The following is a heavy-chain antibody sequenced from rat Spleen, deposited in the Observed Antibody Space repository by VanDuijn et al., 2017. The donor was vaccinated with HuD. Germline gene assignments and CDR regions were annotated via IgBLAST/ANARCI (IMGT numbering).Heavy chain of an antibody. CDR1: GFTFSDYN. V-gene: IGHV5-7*01. Sequence: EVQLVESGGGLVQPGRSLKLSCAASGFTFSDYNMAWVRQAPKKGLEWVATISYDGRSTYYRDSVKGRFTVSRDIAKTILYLQMDSLRSEDTATYYCARRHGTGIPFNYWGQGVMVTVSS. J-gene: IGHJ2*01. CDR2: ISYDGRST. D-gene: IGHD1-4*01. CDR3: ARRHGTGIPFNY.